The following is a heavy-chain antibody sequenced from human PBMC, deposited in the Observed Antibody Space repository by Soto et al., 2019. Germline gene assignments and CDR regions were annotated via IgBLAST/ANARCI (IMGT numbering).Heavy chain of an antibody. Sequence: GSLRLSCAASRFTFSSYSMNWVRQAPGKGLEWVSYISSSSSTIYYADSVKGRFTISRDNAKNSLYLQMNSLRDEDTAVYYCARSRGYSGSYKGSKFYYYYYGMDVWGQGTTVTVSS. V-gene: IGHV3-48*02. CDR3: ARSRGYSGSYKGSKFYYYYYGMDV. CDR2: ISSSSSTI. CDR1: RFTFSSYS. D-gene: IGHD1-26*01. J-gene: IGHJ6*02.